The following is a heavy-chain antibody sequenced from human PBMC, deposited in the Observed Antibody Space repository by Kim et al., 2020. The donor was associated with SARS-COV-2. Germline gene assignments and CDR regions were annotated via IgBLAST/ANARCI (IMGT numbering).Heavy chain of an antibody. Sequence: GGSLRLSCAASGFTFSSYAMHWVRQAPGKGLGWVAVISYDGSNKYYADSVKGRFTISRDNSKNTLYLQMNSRRAEDTAVYYCARGSGSYLGPFDYWGQGTLVTVSS. CDR3: ARGSGSYLGPFDY. CDR1: GFTFSSYA. J-gene: IGHJ4*02. CDR2: ISYDGSNK. D-gene: IGHD1-26*01. V-gene: IGHV3-30-3*01.